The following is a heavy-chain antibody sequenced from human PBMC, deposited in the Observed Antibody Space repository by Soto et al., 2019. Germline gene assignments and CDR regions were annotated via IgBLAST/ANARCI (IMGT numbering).Heavy chain of an antibody. J-gene: IGHJ4*02. D-gene: IGHD1-1*01. CDR1: GFSVSDNH. CDR2: IYMSDST. CDR3: ARDHPGNDGAFDY. V-gene: IGHV3-66*01. Sequence: EVQLVESGGGLVQPGGSLRLSCAASGFSVSDNHMSWVRQAPGKGLEWVSLIYMSDSTYYADSVKGRFTISRDTSRNTLYLQMNSLRPEDTAVYFCARDHPGNDGAFDYWGQGILVTVSS.